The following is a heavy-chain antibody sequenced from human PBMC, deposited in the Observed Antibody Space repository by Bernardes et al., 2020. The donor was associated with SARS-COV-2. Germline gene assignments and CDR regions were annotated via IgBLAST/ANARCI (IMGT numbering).Heavy chain of an antibody. V-gene: IGHV3-7*03. Sequence: GGSLRLSCGASGFTFRSHWMSWVRQAPGKGLEWVANIKQDGSEIYYVDSVKGRFTISRDNAKNSLYLQMNSLRAEDTAVYYCARDQWIIGIHYYYYFGLGVWGQGTTITVSS. J-gene: IGHJ6*02. CDR3: ARDQWIIGIHYYYYFGLGV. D-gene: IGHD5-12*01. CDR2: IKQDGSEI. CDR1: GFTFRSHW.